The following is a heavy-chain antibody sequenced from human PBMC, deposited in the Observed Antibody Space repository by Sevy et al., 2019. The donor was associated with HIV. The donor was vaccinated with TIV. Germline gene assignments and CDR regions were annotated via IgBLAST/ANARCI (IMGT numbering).Heavy chain of an antibody. CDR3: AKDLFQQGTGWYVGDY. V-gene: IGHV3-30*18. J-gene: IGHJ4*02. D-gene: IGHD6-19*01. CDR1: GFTFSRYA. Sequence: GGSLRLSCAASGFTFSRYAMHWVRQAPGKGLEWVAVISYDGSNKYYADSVKGRFTISRDNSKNMLFLQMNSLRAEDTAVYHCAKDLFQQGTGWYVGDYWGQGTLVTVSS. CDR2: ISYDGSNK.